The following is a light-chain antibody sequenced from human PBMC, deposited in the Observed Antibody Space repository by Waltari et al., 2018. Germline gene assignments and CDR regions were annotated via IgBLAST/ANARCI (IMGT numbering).Light chain of an antibody. CDR1: QSVGRN. J-gene: IGKJ2*01. CDR2: GAS. CDR3: QQYNHWPPYT. Sequence: CRASQSVGRNLAWYQQKPGQAPRLLIHGASTRATGIPDRFSGSGSGTDFTLTINSLQSEDFAIYYCQQYNHWPPYTFGQGTKLEI. V-gene: IGKV3-15*01.